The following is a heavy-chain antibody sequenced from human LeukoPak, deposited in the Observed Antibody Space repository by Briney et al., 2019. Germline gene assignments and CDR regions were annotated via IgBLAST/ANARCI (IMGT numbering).Heavy chain of an antibody. D-gene: IGHD2-2*01. CDR1: GGSISSYY. CDR3: ARRDCSSTSCYFDY. Sequence: SETLSLTCTVSGGSISSYYWSWIRQPPGKGLEWIGSIYYSGSTYYNPSLKSRVTISVDTSKNQFSLKLSSVTAADTAVYYCARRDCSSTSCYFDYWGQGTLVTVSS. CDR2: IYYSGST. J-gene: IGHJ4*02. V-gene: IGHV4-39*01.